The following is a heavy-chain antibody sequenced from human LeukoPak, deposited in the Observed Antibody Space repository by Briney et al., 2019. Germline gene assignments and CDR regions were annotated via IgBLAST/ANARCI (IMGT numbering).Heavy chain of an antibody. V-gene: IGHV3-21*01. Sequence: GGSLRLSCAASGFTFSSYSMNWVRQAPGKGLEWVSSISSSSSYIYYADSVKGRFTISRDNAKNSLYLQMNSLRAEDTAVYYCARVGKYYYDSSAYYPAWDYYYYYYMDVWGKGTTVTVSS. CDR1: GFTFSSYS. J-gene: IGHJ6*03. CDR2: ISSSSSYI. D-gene: IGHD3-22*01. CDR3: ARVGKYYYDSSAYYPAWDYYYYYYMDV.